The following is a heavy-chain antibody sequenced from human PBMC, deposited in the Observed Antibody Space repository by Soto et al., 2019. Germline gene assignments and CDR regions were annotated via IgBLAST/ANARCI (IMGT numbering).Heavy chain of an antibody. CDR2: INAGNGNT. CDR1: GYTFSSYA. Sequence: QVQLVQSGAEEKKPGASVKVSCKASGYTFSSYAMHWVRQPPGQRLEWMGWINAGNGNTKYSQKFQGRVTITRDTSASTAYMELSSLRSEDTAVYYCARGGPPIDYWGQGTLVTVSS. D-gene: IGHD3-10*01. V-gene: IGHV1-3*05. J-gene: IGHJ4*02. CDR3: ARGGPPIDY.